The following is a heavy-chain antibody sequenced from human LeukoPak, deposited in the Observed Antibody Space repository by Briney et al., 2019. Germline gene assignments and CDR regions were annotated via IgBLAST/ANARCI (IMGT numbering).Heavy chain of an antibody. Sequence: ASVKVSCKVSGYTLTELSMHWVRQAPGKGLEWMGGFDPEDGETIYAQKFQGRVTMTEDTSTDTAYMELSSLRSEDTAVYYCATPDYGDYESDYWGQGTLVTVSS. CDR1: GYTLTELS. V-gene: IGHV1-24*01. D-gene: IGHD4-17*01. CDR3: ATPDYGDYESDY. J-gene: IGHJ4*02. CDR2: FDPEDGET.